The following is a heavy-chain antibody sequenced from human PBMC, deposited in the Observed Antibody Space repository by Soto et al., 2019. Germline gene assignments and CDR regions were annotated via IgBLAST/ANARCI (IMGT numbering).Heavy chain of an antibody. CDR3: ARGAFCGGAPGCRDMDV. J-gene: IGHJ6*02. CDR2: ISAYNGNT. CDR1: GYKFISHS. D-gene: IGHD2-21*01. V-gene: IGHV1-18*01. Sequence: QIQLVQSGGEVKKPGASVKVSCKSSGYKFISHSITWVRQAPGQGLEGMGRISAYNGNTNYAQKLQGRVTMTTDTSTNNAYMELRSLRSDDTAVYYCARGAFCGGAPGCRDMDVWGQGTTVTVSS.